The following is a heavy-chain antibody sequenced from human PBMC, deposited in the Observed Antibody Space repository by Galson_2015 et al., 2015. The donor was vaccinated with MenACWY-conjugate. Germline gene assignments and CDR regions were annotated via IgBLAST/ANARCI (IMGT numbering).Heavy chain of an antibody. J-gene: IGHJ5*02. Sequence: SVKVSCKASGGTFSSYAISWVRQAPGQGLEWMGGIIPIFGTANYAQKFQGRVTITADESTSTAYMELSSLRSEDTAVYYCARARYCSGGSCTTTQNWFDPWGQGTLVTVSS. CDR1: GGTFSSYA. D-gene: IGHD2-15*01. CDR2: IIPIFGTA. V-gene: IGHV1-69*13. CDR3: ARARYCSGGSCTTTQNWFDP.